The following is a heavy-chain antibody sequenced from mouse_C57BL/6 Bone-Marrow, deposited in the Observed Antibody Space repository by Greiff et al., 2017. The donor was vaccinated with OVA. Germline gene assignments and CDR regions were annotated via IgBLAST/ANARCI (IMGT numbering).Heavy chain of an antibody. V-gene: IGHV1-4*01. Sequence: VQLQQSGAELARPGASVKMSCKASGYTFTSYTMHWVKQRPGPGLEWIGYINPSSGYTKYNQKFKDKATLTADKSSRTAYMQLSSLTSDDSAVDYCSRKFIFVPLDYWGQGTTLTVSS. CDR3: SRKFIFVPLDY. CDR1: GYTFTSYT. D-gene: IGHD6-1*01. CDR2: INPSSGYT. J-gene: IGHJ2*01.